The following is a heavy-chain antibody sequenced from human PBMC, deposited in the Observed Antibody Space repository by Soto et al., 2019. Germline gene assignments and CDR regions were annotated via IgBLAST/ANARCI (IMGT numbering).Heavy chain of an antibody. V-gene: IGHV5-10-1*01. CDR1: GYSFTSYW. J-gene: IGHJ5*02. CDR2: IDPSDSYT. CDR3: ARHEIPYCYDSSAHWFEP. D-gene: IGHD3-22*01. Sequence: PGESLKISCKGSGYSFTSYWISWVRQMPGKGLEWMGRIDPSDSYTNYSPSFQGHVTISADKSISTAYLQWSSLKASDTAMYYCARHEIPYCYDSSAHWFEPWREGTLVTVSS.